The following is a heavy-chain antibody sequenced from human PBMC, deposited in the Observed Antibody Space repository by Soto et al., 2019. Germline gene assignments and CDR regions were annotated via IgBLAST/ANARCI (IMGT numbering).Heavy chain of an antibody. J-gene: IGHJ6*02. Sequence: GESLKISCKVSGYSFTSYWIGWLRQMPGKVLEWMGIIYPGDSDTRYSPSFQGQVTISADKSISTAYLQWSSLKASDTAMYYCASAITMVRGVIRSDYYYYGMEVWGQGTTVTVSS. CDR1: GYSFTSYW. D-gene: IGHD3-10*01. V-gene: IGHV5-51*01. CDR2: IYPGDSDT. CDR3: ASAITMVRGVIRSDYYYYGMEV.